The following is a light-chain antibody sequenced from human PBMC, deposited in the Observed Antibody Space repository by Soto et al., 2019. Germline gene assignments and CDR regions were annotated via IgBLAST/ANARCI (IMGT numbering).Light chain of an antibody. J-gene: IGKJ1*01. V-gene: IGKV1-5*01. CDR2: DAS. Sequence: DIQMTQSPSTLSASVGDRVTITCRASQSITSWLAWYQQKPGKAPKVLIYDASSLDSGVPSRFSGSGSWTEFTLTISSLQPDDFATYYCQQYNTYSRTFGQGTKVEIK. CDR1: QSITSW. CDR3: QQYNTYSRT.